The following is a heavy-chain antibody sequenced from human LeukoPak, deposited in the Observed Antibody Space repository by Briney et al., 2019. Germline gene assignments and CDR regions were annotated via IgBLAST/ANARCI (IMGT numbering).Heavy chain of an antibody. Sequence: PGGSLRLSCAASGFTFSSYGMHWVRQAPGKGLESVAVISYDGSNKYYADSVKGRFTISRDNSKNTLFLQMNSLRAGDTAVYYCARENAEDLDYWGQGTLVTVSS. CDR1: GFTFSSYG. CDR2: ISYDGSNK. J-gene: IGHJ4*02. V-gene: IGHV3-30*03. CDR3: ARENAEDLDY.